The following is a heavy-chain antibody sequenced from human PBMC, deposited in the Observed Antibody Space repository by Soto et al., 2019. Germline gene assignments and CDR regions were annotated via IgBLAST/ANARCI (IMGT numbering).Heavy chain of an antibody. CDR1: GYTFTSYY. CDR3: ARDTARTYYYGSSGYLFDY. Sequence: QVQLVQSGAEVKKPGASVKVSCKASGYTFTSYYMHWVRQAPGQGLEWMGIINPSGGSTSYAQKFQGRVTMTRDTSTSTVYMELSSLRSEDTAVYYCARDTARTYYYGSSGYLFDYWGQGTLVTVSS. J-gene: IGHJ4*02. V-gene: IGHV1-46*01. CDR2: INPSGGST. D-gene: IGHD3-22*01.